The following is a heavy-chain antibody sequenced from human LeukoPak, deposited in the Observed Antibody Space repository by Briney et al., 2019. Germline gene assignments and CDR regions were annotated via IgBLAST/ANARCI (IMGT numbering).Heavy chain of an antibody. CDR1: GFTFSRHS. CDR3: AKGDDIGKHPTRAYYFDT. CDR2: TGLNSVNT. D-gene: IGHD5-24*01. Sequence: GGSLRLSCAASGFTFSRHSMSWVRQAPGKGLEWVSTTGLNSVNTLCAESVQGRFSISRDNSKNTLDLQMDNLRVDDTAVYYCAKGDDIGKHPTRAYYFDTWGQGTLVTVSS. V-gene: IGHV3-23*01. J-gene: IGHJ4*02.